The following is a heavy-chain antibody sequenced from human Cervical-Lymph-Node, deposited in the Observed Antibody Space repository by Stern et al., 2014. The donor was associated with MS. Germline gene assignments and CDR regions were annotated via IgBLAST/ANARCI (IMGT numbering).Heavy chain of an antibody. Sequence: QVQLVQSGAEVKKPGASVKVSCKASGYNFIRYAIHWVRQAPGQRLEWMGWINVGFGNTEYSQKFQGKVTITRDTSASTAYMDLSVLTSEDTAVYYCARAETTGHLGADYQYGLDVWGQGTTVSVSS. CDR2: INVGFGNT. D-gene: IGHD3-16*01. CDR1: GYNFIRYA. CDR3: ARAETTGHLGADYQYGLDV. J-gene: IGHJ6*02. V-gene: IGHV1-3*01.